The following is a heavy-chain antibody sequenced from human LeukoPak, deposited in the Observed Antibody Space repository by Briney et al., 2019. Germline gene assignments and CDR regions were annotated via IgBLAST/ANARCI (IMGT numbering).Heavy chain of an antibody. CDR1: GGSISSSSYY. CDR2: IYYSGST. Sequence: SETLSLTCTVSGGSISSSSYYWGWIRQPPGKGLEWIGSIYYSGSTYYNPSLKSRVTISVDTSKNQFSLKLSSVTAADTAVYHCARGYSSSWRFDYYYMDVWGKGTTVTVSS. CDR3: ARGYSSSWRFDYYYMDV. J-gene: IGHJ6*03. V-gene: IGHV4-39*07. D-gene: IGHD6-13*01.